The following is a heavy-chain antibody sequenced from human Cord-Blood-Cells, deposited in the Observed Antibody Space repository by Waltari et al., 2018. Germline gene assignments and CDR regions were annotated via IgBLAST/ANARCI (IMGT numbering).Heavy chain of an antibody. CDR3: ASGADSYGDYWYFDL. CDR2: SSGSSGTR. Sequence: EVQLVESGGGLVQPGGSLRLSCAASGFTFSSYSMNWVRQDPGWGGWGVSKSSGSSGTRYYADAVKGRFTISRDNAKNSLYLQMNSLRAEDTAVYYCASGADSYGDYWYFDLWGRGTLVTVSS. J-gene: IGHJ2*01. D-gene: IGHD4-17*01. V-gene: IGHV3-48*01. CDR1: GFTFSSYS.